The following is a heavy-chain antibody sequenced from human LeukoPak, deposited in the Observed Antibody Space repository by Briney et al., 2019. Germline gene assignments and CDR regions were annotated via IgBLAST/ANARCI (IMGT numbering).Heavy chain of an antibody. CDR3: ARGGPHYFDSSGYSDAFDI. CDR1: GYSFTRYW. Sequence: GESLKISCKGSGYSFTRYWIGWVRPMPGEGLEWMGIIYPGDSDTIYSPSFQGQVTISADKSISTAYLQWSSLKASDTAMYYCARGGPHYFDSSGYSDAFDIWGQGTMVTVSS. CDR2: IYPGDSDT. D-gene: IGHD3-22*01. J-gene: IGHJ3*02. V-gene: IGHV5-51*01.